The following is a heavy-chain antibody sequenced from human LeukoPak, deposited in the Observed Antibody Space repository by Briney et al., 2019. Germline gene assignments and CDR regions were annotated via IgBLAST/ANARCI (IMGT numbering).Heavy chain of an antibody. CDR1: GFTFSSYA. CDR2: ISGRGGST. Sequence: GGSLRLSCAASGFTFSSYAMSWVRQAPGKGLEWVSAISGRGGSTYYADSAKGRFTISRDNSKNTMYLQMNRLRAEETAVYYCAKDTVLLWFGELFPPYFDYWGQGTLVTVSS. J-gene: IGHJ4*02. V-gene: IGHV3-23*01. CDR3: AKDTVLLWFGELFPPYFDY. D-gene: IGHD3-10*01.